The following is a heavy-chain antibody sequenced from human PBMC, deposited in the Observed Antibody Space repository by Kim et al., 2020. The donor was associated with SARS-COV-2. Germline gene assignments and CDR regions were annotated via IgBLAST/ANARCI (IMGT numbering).Heavy chain of an antibody. V-gene: IGHV1-8*01. Sequence: TGYAQKVQGRVTMTRNTSLSTAYMELSSLGSEDTAVYYCARGLEGGYMDVWGKGTTVTVSS. CDR3: ARGLEGGYMDV. CDR2: T. J-gene: IGHJ6*03.